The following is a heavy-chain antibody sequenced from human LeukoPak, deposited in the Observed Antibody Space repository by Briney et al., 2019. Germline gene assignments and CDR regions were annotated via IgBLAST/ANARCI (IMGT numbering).Heavy chain of an antibody. J-gene: IGHJ4*02. D-gene: IGHD6-19*01. CDR3: ARHGGGWSFDY. Sequence: PSETLSLTCTVSGGSISSYYWSWIRQPPGKGPEWIGYISYSGYTNYNPSLKSRVTISVDTSKNQFSLKLNSVTAADTAVYYCARHGGGWSFDYWGQGTLVTVSP. V-gene: IGHV4-59*08. CDR2: ISYSGYT. CDR1: GGSISSYY.